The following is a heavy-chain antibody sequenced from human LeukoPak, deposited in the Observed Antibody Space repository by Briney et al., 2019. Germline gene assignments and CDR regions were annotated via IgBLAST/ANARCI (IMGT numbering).Heavy chain of an antibody. CDR1: GFTFSRYW. CDR2: TNSDGSSR. V-gene: IGHV3-74*01. Sequence: GGSLRLSCAASGFTFSRYWMQWVRRAPGKGLGWVSRTNSDGSSRTYGDSVKGRFTTSRDNAKNTLSLQMNSLRTEDTGVYYCAREVCIGGSCSVFDYWGQGTLVTVSS. J-gene: IGHJ4*02. D-gene: IGHD2-15*01. CDR3: AREVCIGGSCSVFDY.